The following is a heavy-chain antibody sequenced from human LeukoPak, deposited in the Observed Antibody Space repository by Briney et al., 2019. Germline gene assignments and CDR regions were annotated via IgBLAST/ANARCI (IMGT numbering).Heavy chain of an antibody. J-gene: IGHJ6*02. CDR1: GYTFTSYY. CDR2: INLSGGST. Sequence: ASVKLSCKASGYTFTSYYMHWVRQAPGQGLEWGGIINLSGGSTSYAQKFQGRVTMTRDTSTSTVYMELSSLRSEDTAVYYCASVIAVAGTGGPYYYYGMDVWGQGTTVTVSS. V-gene: IGHV1-46*01. CDR3: ASVIAVAGTGGPYYYYGMDV. D-gene: IGHD6-19*01.